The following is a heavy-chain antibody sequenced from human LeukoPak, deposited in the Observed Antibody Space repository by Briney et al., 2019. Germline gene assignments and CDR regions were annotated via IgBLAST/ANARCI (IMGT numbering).Heavy chain of an antibody. CDR1: GFTFSNYW. J-gene: IGHJ6*02. Sequence: GGSLRLSCAASGFTFSNYWMSWVRQAPGKGLEWVASINHNGNVNYYVDSVKGRFTISRDNAKNSLYLQMSNLRAEDTAVYFCARGGDLDVWGQGATVTVSS. CDR2: INHNGNVN. V-gene: IGHV3-7*03. D-gene: IGHD2-21*01. CDR3: ARGGDLDV.